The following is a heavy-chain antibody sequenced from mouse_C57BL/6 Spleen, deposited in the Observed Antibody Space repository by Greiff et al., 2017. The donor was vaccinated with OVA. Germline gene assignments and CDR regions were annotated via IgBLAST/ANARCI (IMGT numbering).Heavy chain of an antibody. Sequence: EVQLQQSGPGLVKPSQSLSLTCSVTGYSITSGYYWNWIRQFPGNKLEWMGYISYDGSNNYNPSLKNRISITRDTSKNQFFLKLNSVTTEDTATYYCAREEDYGNYEGYFDYWGQGTTLTVSS. CDR1: GYSITSGYY. J-gene: IGHJ2*01. CDR3: AREEDYGNYEGYFDY. CDR2: ISYDGSN. V-gene: IGHV3-6*01. D-gene: IGHD2-1*01.